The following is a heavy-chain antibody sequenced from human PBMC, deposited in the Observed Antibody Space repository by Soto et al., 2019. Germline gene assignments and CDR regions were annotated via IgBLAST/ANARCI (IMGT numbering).Heavy chain of an antibody. CDR3: AKEASCSRTSCYSDY. Sequence: GGSLRLSCAASGFTFSTYAMSWVRQAPGKGLEWVSTSSGSGDSTNYADSVKGRFTISRDNSKNTLYVQMNSLRAEDTATYYCAKEASCSRTSCYSDYWGQGTLVTVSS. V-gene: IGHV3-23*01. CDR1: GFTFSTYA. J-gene: IGHJ4*02. D-gene: IGHD2-2*02. CDR2: SSGSGDST.